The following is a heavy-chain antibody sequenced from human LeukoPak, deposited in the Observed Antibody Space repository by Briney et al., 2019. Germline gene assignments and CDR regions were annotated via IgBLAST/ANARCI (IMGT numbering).Heavy chain of an antibody. Sequence: PSETLSLTRAVSGSSISSGYCWGWIRPPPGKGLEWIGSIYHSGSTYYNPSIKSRVTILVDTSKNQFSLKLSSVTAADTAVYYCARTQLAYYYYYMDVWGKGTSVTVSS. CDR1: GSSISSGYC. D-gene: IGHD5-18*01. V-gene: IGHV4-38-2*01. CDR3: ARTQLAYYYYYMDV. J-gene: IGHJ6*03. CDR2: IYHSGST.